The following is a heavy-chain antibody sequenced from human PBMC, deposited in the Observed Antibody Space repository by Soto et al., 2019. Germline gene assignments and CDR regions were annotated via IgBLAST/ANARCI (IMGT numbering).Heavy chain of an antibody. D-gene: IGHD3-22*01. Sequence: ASVKVSCKASGYTFTGYYMHWVRQAPGQGLEWMGWINPNSGGTNYAQKFQGRVTMTRDTSISTAYMELSRLRSDDTAVYYCARDTGDYYDSSGTLNFGIWGQGTMVTVSS. CDR2: INPNSGGT. CDR1: GYTFTGYY. J-gene: IGHJ3*02. V-gene: IGHV1-2*02. CDR3: ARDTGDYYDSSGTLNFGI.